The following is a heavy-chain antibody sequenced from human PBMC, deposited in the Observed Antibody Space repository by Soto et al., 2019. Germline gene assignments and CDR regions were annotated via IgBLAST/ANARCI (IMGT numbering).Heavy chain of an antibody. CDR3: AGGGDVVGDGMDV. CDR2: INHSGST. V-gene: IGHV4-34*01. D-gene: IGHD3-10*01. Sequence: QVQLQQWGAGLLKPSETLSLTCAVYGGSFSGYYWSWIRQPPGKGLEWIGEINHSGSTNYNPSLKSRVTISVDTSKNQFSLKLSSVTAADTAVYYCAGGGDVVGDGMDVWGQGTTVTVSS. CDR1: GGSFSGYY. J-gene: IGHJ6*02.